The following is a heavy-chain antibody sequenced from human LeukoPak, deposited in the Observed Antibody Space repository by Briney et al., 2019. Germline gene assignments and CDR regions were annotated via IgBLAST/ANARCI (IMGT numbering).Heavy chain of an antibody. Sequence: SETLSLTCTVSGGSISSSSFYWGWIRQPPGKGLEWIGSIYYSGNTYYNPSLKSRVSISVDTSKNQFSLKLSSVTAADTAVYYCARHPGRLFDYWGQGTLVTVSS. J-gene: IGHJ4*02. V-gene: IGHV4-39*01. CDR2: IYYSGNT. CDR1: GGSISSSSFY. CDR3: ARHPGRLFDY.